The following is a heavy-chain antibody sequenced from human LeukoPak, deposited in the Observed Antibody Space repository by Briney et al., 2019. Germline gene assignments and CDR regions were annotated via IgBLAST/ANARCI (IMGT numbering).Heavy chain of an antibody. J-gene: IGHJ5*02. Sequence: PGGSLRLSCAASGFTFSSYSMNWVRQAPGKGLEWVSSISSSSSYIYYADSVKGRFTIPRDNAKNSLYLQMNSLRAEDTAVYYCARDGGSYNWFDPWGQGTLVTVSS. D-gene: IGHD1-26*01. CDR1: GFTFSSYS. CDR3: ARDGGSYNWFDP. V-gene: IGHV3-21*01. CDR2: ISSSSSYI.